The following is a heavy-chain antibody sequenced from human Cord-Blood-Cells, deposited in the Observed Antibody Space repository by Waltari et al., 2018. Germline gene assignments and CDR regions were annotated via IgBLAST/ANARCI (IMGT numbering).Heavy chain of an antibody. CDR1: GGSISSSSYY. J-gene: IGHJ4*02. CDR2: IYYRGST. V-gene: IGHV4-39*01. Sequence: QLQLQESGPGLVKPSETLSLTCTVSGGSISSSSYYWGWIRQPPGKGLEWIGSIYYRGSTYYNPSRKSRVTISVDTSKNQFSLKLSSVTAADTAVYYCARQPYDFWSGYYLDYWGQGTLVTVSS. CDR3: ARQPYDFWSGYYLDY. D-gene: IGHD3-3*01.